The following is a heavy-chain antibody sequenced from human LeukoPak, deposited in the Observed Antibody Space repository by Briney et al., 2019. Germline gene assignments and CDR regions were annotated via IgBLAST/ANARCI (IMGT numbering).Heavy chain of an antibody. CDR1: GGTFSSYA. Sequence: SVTVSCKASGGTFSSYAISWVRQAPGQGLEWMGGIIPIFGTANYAQKFQGRVTITADESTSTAYMELSSLRSEDTAVYYCAREIGYCSSTSCYYYYYGMDVWGQGTTVTVSS. V-gene: IGHV1-69*13. CDR3: AREIGYCSSTSCYYYYYGMDV. D-gene: IGHD2-2*01. CDR2: IIPIFGTA. J-gene: IGHJ6*02.